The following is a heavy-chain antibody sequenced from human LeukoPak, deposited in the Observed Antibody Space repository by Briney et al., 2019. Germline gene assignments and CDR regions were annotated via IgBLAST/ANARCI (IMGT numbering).Heavy chain of an antibody. J-gene: IGHJ5*02. CDR1: GGSISSYY. CDR3: ARTRVYCSSTSCYPSHFDP. V-gene: IGHV4-59*01. D-gene: IGHD2-2*01. Sequence: SETLTLTCTVSGGSISSYYWSWIRQPPGKGLEWIGYIYYSGSTNYNPSLKSRVTISVDTSKNQFSLKLSSVTAADTAVYYCARTRVYCSSTSCYPSHFDPWGQGTLVTVSS. CDR2: IYYSGST.